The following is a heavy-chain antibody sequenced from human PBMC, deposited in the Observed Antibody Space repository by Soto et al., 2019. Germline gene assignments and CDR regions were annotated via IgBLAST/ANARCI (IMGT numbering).Heavy chain of an antibody. CDR2: ISSSSSYI. Sequence: EVQLVESGGGLVKPGGSLRLSCAASGFTFSSYSMNWVRQAPGKGLEWVSSISSSSSYIYYADSVKGRFTISRDNAKNSLYRQRNSLRAEDTAVYYCARDGGVGATFVYWGQGTLVTVSS. V-gene: IGHV3-21*01. D-gene: IGHD1-26*01. CDR1: GFTFSSYS. J-gene: IGHJ4*02. CDR3: ARDGGVGATFVY.